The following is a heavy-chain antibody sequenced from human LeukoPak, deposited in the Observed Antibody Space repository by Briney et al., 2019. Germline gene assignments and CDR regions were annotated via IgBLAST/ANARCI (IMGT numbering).Heavy chain of an antibody. CDR3: ARDRGENFITMVRGVIITLDY. D-gene: IGHD3-10*01. Sequence: SETLSLTCTVSGGSISSSSYYWGWIRQPPGKGLERIGSIYYSGSTYYNPSLKSRVTISVDTSKNQFSLKLSSVTAADTAVYYCARDRGENFITMVRGVIITLDYWGQGTLVTVSS. CDR1: GGSISSSSYY. CDR2: IYYSGST. J-gene: IGHJ4*02. V-gene: IGHV4-39*02.